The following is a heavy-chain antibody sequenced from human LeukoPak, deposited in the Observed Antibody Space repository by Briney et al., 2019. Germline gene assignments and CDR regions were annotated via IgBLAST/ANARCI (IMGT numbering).Heavy chain of an antibody. CDR3: ARDRDPGYNDSSGYRRVNAFDI. D-gene: IGHD3-22*01. Sequence: GGSLRLSCAASGFTFSNYWMSWVRQAPGKGLEWVANIKEGGSAKYYVDSVKGRFSISRDNAKNSLYLQMNSLRAEDTAVYYCARDRDPGYNDSSGYRRVNAFDIWGQGTMVTVSS. CDR2: IKEGGSAK. CDR1: GFTFSNYW. J-gene: IGHJ3*02. V-gene: IGHV3-7*01.